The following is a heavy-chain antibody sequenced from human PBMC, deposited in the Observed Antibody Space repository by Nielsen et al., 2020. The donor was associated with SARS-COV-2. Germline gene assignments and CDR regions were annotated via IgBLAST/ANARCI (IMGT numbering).Heavy chain of an antibody. Sequence: GESLKISCAASGFTVSSNYMSWVRQAPGKGLEWVTDIKPDGSEKFYVDSVKGRFTISRDNAKNSMSLQMNSLRVEDTAVYYCARDWSRAFDVWGQGTMVTVSS. V-gene: IGHV3-7*01. CDR3: ARDWSRAFDV. CDR2: IKPDGSEK. J-gene: IGHJ3*01. CDR1: GFTVSSNY.